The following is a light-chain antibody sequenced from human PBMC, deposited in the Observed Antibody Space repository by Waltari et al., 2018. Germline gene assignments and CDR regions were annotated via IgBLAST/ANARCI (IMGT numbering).Light chain of an antibody. Sequence: SYELTQPPSVSVSPGQTATITASGVKLGDNAACWYQQRPAQSPVVVFYQDSKRPSGIPERFSGSTSGNTATLTISGTQAMDEADYYCQAWDRSLAVFGPGTKVSVL. CDR1: KLGDNA. V-gene: IGLV3-1*01. J-gene: IGLJ1*01. CDR3: QAWDRSLAV. CDR2: QDS.